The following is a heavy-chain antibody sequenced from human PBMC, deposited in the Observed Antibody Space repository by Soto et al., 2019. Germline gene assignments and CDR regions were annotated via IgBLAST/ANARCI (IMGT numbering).Heavy chain of an antibody. V-gene: IGHV5-51*01. CDR2: IYPGDSDT. D-gene: IGHD3-22*01. CDR3: ARRSYYYDSSGYSYFDY. J-gene: IGHJ4*02. CDR1: GYSFTSYW. Sequence: GESLKISCKGSGYSFTSYWIGWVRQMPGKGLEWMGIIYPGDSDTRYSPSFQGQVTISADKSISTAYLQWSSLKASDTAMYYCARRSYYYDSSGYSYFDYWGQGTLVTVSS.